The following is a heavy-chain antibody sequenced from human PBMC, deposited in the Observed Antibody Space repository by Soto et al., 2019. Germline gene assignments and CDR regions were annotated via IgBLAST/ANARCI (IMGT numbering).Heavy chain of an antibody. V-gene: IGHV3-48*01. CDR2: ISGSSSNI. CDR1: GFWFSNYA. D-gene: IGHD1-26*01. Sequence: EVQLVESGGGLVQPGGSLRLSCAASGFWFSNYAMDWVRQAPGKGLEWVSYISGSSSNIRYADSVKGRFTISRDNAKSSVYLQMNSLRADDTAVYYCARDPSRGSDWARYFDLWGRGTLVTVSS. CDR3: ARDPSRGSDWARYFDL. J-gene: IGHJ2*01.